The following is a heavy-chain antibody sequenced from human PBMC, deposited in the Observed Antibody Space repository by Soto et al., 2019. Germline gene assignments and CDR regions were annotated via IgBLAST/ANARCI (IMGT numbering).Heavy chain of an antibody. V-gene: IGHV1-69*13. CDR3: AREPDRIASAGTPQYNYHYGMDA. J-gene: IGHJ6*02. CDR2: IIPIFGSA. Sequence: GASVKVSCKASGGTFSSYGISWVRQAPGQGLEWVGGIIPIFGSANYAQKFQGRVTMTADESASTAYMELSSLGSEDTAVYYCAREPDRIASAGTPQYNYHYGMDAWGQGTTVTVSS. CDR1: GGTFSSYG. D-gene: IGHD6-13*01.